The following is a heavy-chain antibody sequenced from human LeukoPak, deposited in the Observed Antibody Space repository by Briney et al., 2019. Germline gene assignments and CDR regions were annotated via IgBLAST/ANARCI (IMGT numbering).Heavy chain of an antibody. Sequence: SETLSLTCTVSGYSITSGYYWGWIRQPPGKGLEWIGSTIHSGSTYYAPSLKSRVIISVDTSKNQFSLKLSSVTAADTAVYYCARGYYDSSGYCSLGYYWGQGTLVTVSS. D-gene: IGHD3-22*01. CDR1: GYSITSGYY. J-gene: IGHJ4*02. CDR3: ARGYYDSSGYCSLGYY. CDR2: TIHSGST. V-gene: IGHV4-38-2*02.